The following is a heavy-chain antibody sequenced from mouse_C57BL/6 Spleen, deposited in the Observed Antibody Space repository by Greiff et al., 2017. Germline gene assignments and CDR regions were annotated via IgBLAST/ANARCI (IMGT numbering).Heavy chain of an antibody. D-gene: IGHD2-4*01. J-gene: IGHJ1*03. CDR3: ARSAYDSWYFDV. CDR1: GFTFTDYY. Sequence: DVMLVESGGGLVQPGGSLSLSCAASGFTFTDYYMSWVRQPPGKALEWLGFIRNKANGYTTEYSASVKGRFTISRDNSQSILYLQMNALRAEDSATYYCARSAYDSWYFDVWGTGTTVTVSS. V-gene: IGHV7-3*01. CDR2: IRNKANGYTT.